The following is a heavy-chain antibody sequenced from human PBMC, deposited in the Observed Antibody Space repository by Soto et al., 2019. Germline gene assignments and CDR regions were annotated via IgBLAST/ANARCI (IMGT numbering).Heavy chain of an antibody. D-gene: IGHD3-9*01. V-gene: IGHV3-30-3*01. CDR1: GFTFSTFA. Sequence: QVQLVESGGGVVQPGRSLRLSCAASGFTFSTFAMHWVLQAPGKGLEWVTLISYDGSSKYYADSVKGRFTISRDNSKNTLHLQMNSLRGEDTAVYYCARENTDWHFDYGGQGTLVTVSS. CDR2: ISYDGSSK. CDR3: ARENTDWHFDY. J-gene: IGHJ4*02.